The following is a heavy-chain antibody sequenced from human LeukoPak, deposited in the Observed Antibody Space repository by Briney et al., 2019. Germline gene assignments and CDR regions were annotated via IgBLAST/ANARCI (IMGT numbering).Heavy chain of an antibody. J-gene: IGHJ4*02. CDR3: AKDPSSSLDRPFDY. V-gene: IGHV3-23*01. D-gene: IGHD2-2*01. Sequence: QPGGSLRLSCAASGLTFSSYNMNWVRQAPGKGLEWVSGVSGGGGDTYYADSVKGRFTISRDNSKNTLYLQMNSLRAEDTAVYYCAKDPSSSLDRPFDYWGQGTLVTVSS. CDR2: VSGGGGDT. CDR1: GLTFSSYN.